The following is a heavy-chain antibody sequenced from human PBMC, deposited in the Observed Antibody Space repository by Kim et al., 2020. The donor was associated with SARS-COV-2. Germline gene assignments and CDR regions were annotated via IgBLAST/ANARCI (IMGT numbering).Heavy chain of an antibody. Sequence: SETLSLTCIVSGGSVNSDGYYWTWVRQQPGKGLEWIGYVYYSGSTYYNPSLESRLTISLDTSKNQFSLNLTSVTAADTALYYCARELGAIEYGIDVWGQGTMVTVFS. CDR2: VYYSGST. CDR3: ARELGAIEYGIDV. CDR1: GGSVNSDGYY. V-gene: IGHV4-31*03. D-gene: IGHD1-26*01. J-gene: IGHJ6*02.